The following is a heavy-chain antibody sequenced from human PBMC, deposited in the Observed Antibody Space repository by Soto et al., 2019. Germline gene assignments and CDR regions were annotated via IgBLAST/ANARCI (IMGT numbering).Heavy chain of an antibody. Sequence: QVQLQESGPGLVKPSETLSLTCTVSGGSVSSGSYYWSWIRQPPGKGLEWIGYIYYSGSTKYNPSLKSRVTISVDRSKNQFSLKLSSVTAADTAVYYCAIVRSSGDSLGYWGQGTLVTVSS. CDR2: IYYSGST. V-gene: IGHV4-61*01. CDR3: AIVRSSGDSLGY. D-gene: IGHD3-22*01. CDR1: GGSVSSGSYY. J-gene: IGHJ4*02.